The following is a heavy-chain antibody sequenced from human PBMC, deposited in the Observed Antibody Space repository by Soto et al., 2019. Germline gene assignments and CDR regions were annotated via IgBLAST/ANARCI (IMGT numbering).Heavy chain of an antibody. D-gene: IGHD5-12*01. CDR1: GFTFSDYY. CDR3: ARQAYDWTLPSFWY. Sequence: QVQLVESGGGLVRPGGSLRLSCAASGFTFSDYYMSWIRQAPGKGLEWISYISFTTSTIYYADSVKGRFTISRDNAKNALYLQLNSLRAEDTAVYYCARQAYDWTLPSFWYWGQGILVTVPS. J-gene: IGHJ4*02. V-gene: IGHV3-11*01. CDR2: ISFTTSTI.